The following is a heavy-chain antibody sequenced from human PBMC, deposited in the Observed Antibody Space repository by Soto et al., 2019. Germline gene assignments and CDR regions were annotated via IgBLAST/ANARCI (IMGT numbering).Heavy chain of an antibody. J-gene: IGHJ3*02. CDR3: ATNPGGRIGGHYYDSSGYYPDAFDI. V-gene: IGHV4-31*03. CDR1: GGSISSGNYY. CDR2: ISYSGST. Sequence: SETLSLTCTVSGGSISSGNYYWSWIRQPPGKGLEWIGFISYSGSTYYSTSLKSRVTISVDTSKNQFSLKLSSVTAAGTAVYYCATNPGGRIGGHYYDSSGYYPDAFDIWGQGTMAPVAS. D-gene: IGHD3-22*01.